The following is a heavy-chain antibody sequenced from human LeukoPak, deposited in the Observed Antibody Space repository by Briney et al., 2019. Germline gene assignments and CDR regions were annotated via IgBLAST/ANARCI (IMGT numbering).Heavy chain of an antibody. CDR1: GGSISSYYW. CDR3: AHRKTPLEWLLLLGRARRDKGAFDI. V-gene: IGHV2-5*08. CDR2: IYWDDDK. Sequence: TLSLTCTVSGGSISSYYWNWLRQPPGKALEWLALIYWDDDKRYSPSLKSRLTITKDTSKNQVVLTMTNMDPVDTATYYCAHRKTPLEWLLLLGRARRDKGAFDIWGQGTMVTVSS. D-gene: IGHD3-3*01. J-gene: IGHJ3*02.